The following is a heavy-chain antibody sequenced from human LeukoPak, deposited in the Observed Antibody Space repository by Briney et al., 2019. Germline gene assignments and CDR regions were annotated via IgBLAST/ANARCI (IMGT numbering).Heavy chain of an antibody. J-gene: IGHJ4*02. Sequence: SVKVSCKASGGTFSSYAISWVRQAPGQGLEWMGGIIPIFGTANYAQKFQGRVTITADESTSTAYMELSSQRSEDTAVYYCARGKMATIEASGSFDYWGQGTLVTVSS. CDR1: GGTFSSYA. V-gene: IGHV1-69*13. D-gene: IGHD5-24*01. CDR2: IIPIFGTA. CDR3: ARGKMATIEASGSFDY.